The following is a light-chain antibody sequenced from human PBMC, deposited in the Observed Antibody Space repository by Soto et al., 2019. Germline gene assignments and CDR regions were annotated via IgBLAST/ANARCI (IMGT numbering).Light chain of an antibody. J-gene: IGLJ1*01. CDR2: QDN. CDR1: KLGDKY. CDR3: QAWDSSTYV. Sequence: SYELTQPSSVSVSPGQTASITCSGEKLGDKYACWYQQKPGQSPVLVIYQDNKRPSGNPERFSGSNSGNTATLTISGTQAMDEADYYCQAWDSSTYVFGTGTKLTVL. V-gene: IGLV3-1*01.